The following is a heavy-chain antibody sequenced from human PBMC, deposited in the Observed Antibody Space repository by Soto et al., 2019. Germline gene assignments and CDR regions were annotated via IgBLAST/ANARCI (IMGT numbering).Heavy chain of an antibody. Sequence: ASVKVSCKASGYTFTSYAMHWVRQAPGQRLEWMGWINAGNGNTKYSQKFQGRVTITRDTSASTAYMELSSLRSDDTAVYYCARASQIAARPYYYYGMDVWGQGTTVTVSS. CDR1: GYTFTSYA. D-gene: IGHD6-6*01. V-gene: IGHV1-3*01. CDR3: ARASQIAARPYYYYGMDV. J-gene: IGHJ6*02. CDR2: INAGNGNT.